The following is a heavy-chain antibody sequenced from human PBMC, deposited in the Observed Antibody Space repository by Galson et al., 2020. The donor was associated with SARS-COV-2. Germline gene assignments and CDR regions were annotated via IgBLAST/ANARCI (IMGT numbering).Heavy chain of an antibody. CDR1: GFTFSDYY. Sequence: NSGGSLRLSCAASGFTFSDYYMSWIRQAPGKGLEWVSYISSSGSTIYYADSVKGRFTISRDNAKNSLYLQMNSLRAEDTAVYYCARDSMVRGVRNYYYGMDVWGQGTTVTVSS. CDR2: ISSSGSTI. V-gene: IGHV3-11*01. D-gene: IGHD3-10*01. J-gene: IGHJ6*02. CDR3: ARDSMVRGVRNYYYGMDV.